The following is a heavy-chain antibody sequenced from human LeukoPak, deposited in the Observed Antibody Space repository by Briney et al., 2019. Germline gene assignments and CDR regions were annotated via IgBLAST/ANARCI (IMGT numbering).Heavy chain of an antibody. CDR3: ATVNSVVVPAAIDY. V-gene: IGHV4-34*01. J-gene: IGHJ4*02. CDR1: GGSFSGYY. Sequence: SETLSLTCAVYGGSFSGYYWSWIRQPPGKGLEWIGEINHSGSTNYNPSLKSRVTISVDTSKNQFSLKLGSVTAADTAVYYCATVNSVVVPAAIDYWGQGTLVTVSS. D-gene: IGHD2-2*01. CDR2: INHSGST.